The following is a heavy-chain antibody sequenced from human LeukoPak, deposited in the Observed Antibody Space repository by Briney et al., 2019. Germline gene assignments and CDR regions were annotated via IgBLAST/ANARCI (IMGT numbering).Heavy chain of an antibody. Sequence: GGSLRLSCAASGFTFSSYWMSWVRQAPGKGLEWVANIKQDGSEKYYVDSVKGRFTISRDNAKNSLYLQMNSLRAEDTAVYYRARHDFWSGYPIDYWGQGTLVTVSS. V-gene: IGHV3-7*01. CDR3: ARHDFWSGYPIDY. J-gene: IGHJ4*02. D-gene: IGHD3-3*01. CDR1: GFTFSSYW. CDR2: IKQDGSEK.